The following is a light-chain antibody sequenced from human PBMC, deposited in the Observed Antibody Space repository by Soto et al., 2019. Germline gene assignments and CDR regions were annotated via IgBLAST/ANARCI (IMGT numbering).Light chain of an antibody. J-gene: IGKJ1*01. V-gene: IGKV3-15*01. CDR1: QNVSSY. CDR2: GAS. Sequence: LTHSAVTLSLTPGERATLSCRASQNVSSYLAWYREKPGQAPRTLIYGASTRATGIPARFSGSLSGTEFTLTISCLQSEDIAVYYCKKDKKWPPKRFGEVTRVDI. CDR3: KKDKKWPPKR.